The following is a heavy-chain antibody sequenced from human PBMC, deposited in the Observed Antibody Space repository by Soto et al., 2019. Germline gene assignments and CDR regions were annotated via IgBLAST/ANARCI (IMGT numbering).Heavy chain of an antibody. CDR1: GGSISGGGYY. Sequence: QVQLQESGPGLVKPSQTLSLTCTVSGGSISGGGYYWSWIRQHPGKGLEWIGYIYYSGSTYYNPSLKSRVTRSVDTSKNQFSLKLSSVTAADTAVYYCARGTYYDFWSGYPAYYYYYGMDVWGQGTTVTVSS. J-gene: IGHJ6*02. V-gene: IGHV4-31*03. CDR3: ARGTYYDFWSGYPAYYYYYGMDV. D-gene: IGHD3-3*01. CDR2: IYYSGST.